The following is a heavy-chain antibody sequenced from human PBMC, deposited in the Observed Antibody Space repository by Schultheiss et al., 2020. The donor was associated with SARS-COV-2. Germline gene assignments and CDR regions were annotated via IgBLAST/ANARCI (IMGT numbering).Heavy chain of an antibody. Sequence: GGSLRLSCAVSGFTFSSYGMHWVRQAPGKGLEWVAVISYDGSNKYYADSVKGRFTISRDNSKNTLSLQMNSLRPEDTALYYCARGGYYSDSSGYYLCDYWARGTLVTVSS. CDR2: ISYDGSNK. D-gene: IGHD3-22*01. CDR3: ARGGYYSDSSGYYLCDY. J-gene: IGHJ4*02. CDR1: GFTFSSYG. V-gene: IGHV3-30*03.